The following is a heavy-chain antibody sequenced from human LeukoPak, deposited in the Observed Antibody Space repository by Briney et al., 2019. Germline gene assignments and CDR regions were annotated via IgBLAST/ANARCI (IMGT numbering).Heavy chain of an antibody. CDR3: TKDPKHCSSAICHPDYFQV. CDR1: GVTLNNPT. V-gene: IGHV3-23*01. J-gene: IGHJ4*02. Sequence: GTVRLSCAVSGVTLNNPTMCWGRHGPRGGQGRVATVPGTSHGRYYYNSLKGRFTISRDTSTSAVLLHISDLRVDDTATYYCTKDPKHCSSAICHPDYFQVWGQGTLVAVSS. CDR2: VPGTSHGR. D-gene: IGHD3-10*02.